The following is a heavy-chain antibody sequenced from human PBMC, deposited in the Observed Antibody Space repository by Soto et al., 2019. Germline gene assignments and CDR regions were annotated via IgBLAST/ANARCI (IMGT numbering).Heavy chain of an antibody. D-gene: IGHD5-18*01. CDR3: ARVGGYSYVGVDY. J-gene: IGHJ4*02. CDR2: INPSGGST. V-gene: IGHV1-46*01. Sequence: QVQLVQSGAEVKKPGASVKVSCKASGYTFTSYYMHWVRQAPGQGLEWMGIINPSGGSTTYAQKFQGRVTMTGDTATSTVYLELSSLRSEDTAVYYCARVGGYSYVGVDYWGQGTLVTVSS. CDR1: GYTFTSYY.